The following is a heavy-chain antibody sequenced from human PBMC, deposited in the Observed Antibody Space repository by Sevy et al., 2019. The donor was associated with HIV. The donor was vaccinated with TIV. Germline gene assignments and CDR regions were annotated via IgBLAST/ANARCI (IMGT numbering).Heavy chain of an antibody. CDR2: ISSSSSSI. J-gene: IGHJ3*02. Sequence: GGSLRLSCAASGFTFSTYTMNWVRRAPGKGLEWVSYISSSSSSIYYADSVKGRFTIPRDNAENSLFLQMNSLRDEDTAVYYCARAKVWVDALDIWGQGTMVTVSS. CDR3: ARAKVWVDALDI. V-gene: IGHV3-48*02. D-gene: IGHD1-26*01. CDR1: GFTFSTYT.